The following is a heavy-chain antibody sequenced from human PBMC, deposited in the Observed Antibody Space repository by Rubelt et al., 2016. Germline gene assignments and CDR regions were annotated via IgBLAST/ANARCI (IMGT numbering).Heavy chain of an antibody. CDR1: GFSFGSHW. CDR2: IKQLGSEK. J-gene: IGHJ4*02. CDR3: ARVAVLGGSDYYFDY. Sequence: GGSLRLSCVGSGFSFGSHWMSWVRQAPGKGLEWVASIKQLGSEKHYVDSVRARFTISRDDARSSLFLQMNSLRAEDTAVYYCARVAVLGGSDYYFDYWGQGTLVTVSS. V-gene: IGHV3-7*01. D-gene: IGHD2-21*02.